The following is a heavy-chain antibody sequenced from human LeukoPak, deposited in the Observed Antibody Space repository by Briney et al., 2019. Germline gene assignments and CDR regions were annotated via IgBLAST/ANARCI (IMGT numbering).Heavy chain of an antibody. D-gene: IGHD3-16*02. J-gene: IGHJ6*02. V-gene: IGHV3-9*01. Sequence: PGRSLRLSCAASGFTFDDYAMHWVRQAPGKGLEWVSGISWNSGSIGYADSVKGRFTISRDNAKNSLYPQMNSLRAEDTALYYCAKDASLDYYYYYGMDVWGQGTTVTVSS. CDR2: ISWNSGSI. CDR1: GFTFDDYA. CDR3: AKDASLDYYYYYGMDV.